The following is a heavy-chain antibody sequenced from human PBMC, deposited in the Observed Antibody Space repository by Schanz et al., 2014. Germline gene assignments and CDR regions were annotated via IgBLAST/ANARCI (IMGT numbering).Heavy chain of an antibody. CDR3: AGTYCSSTSCYTGYYYMDV. J-gene: IGHJ6*03. CDR1: GGTFSSYT. D-gene: IGHD2-2*02. V-gene: IGHV1-69*02. CDR2: IIPILGIA. Sequence: QVQLVQSGAEVKKPGSSVKVSCTASGGTFSSYTISWIRQAPGQGLEWMGRIIPILGIANYAQNFQGRVTITADKSTSTAYMELTSLRSEDTAVYYWAGTYCSSTSCYTGYYYMDVWGKGTTVTVSS.